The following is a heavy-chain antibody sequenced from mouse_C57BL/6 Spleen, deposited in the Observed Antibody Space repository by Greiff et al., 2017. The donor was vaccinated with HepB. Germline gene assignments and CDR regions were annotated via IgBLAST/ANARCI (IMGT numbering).Heavy chain of an antibody. CDR2: IYPRSGKT. J-gene: IGHJ1*03. V-gene: IGHV1-81*01. CDR3: ARAEGLYRYFDV. D-gene: IGHD2-4*01. Sequence: QVQLQQSGAELARPGASVKLSCKASGYTFTSYGISWVKQRTGQGLEWIGEIYPRSGKTYYNEKLKGKATLTADKSSSTAYMELRSLKSEESAGYCCARAEGLYRYFDVWGTVTTVTVAS. CDR1: GYTFTSYG.